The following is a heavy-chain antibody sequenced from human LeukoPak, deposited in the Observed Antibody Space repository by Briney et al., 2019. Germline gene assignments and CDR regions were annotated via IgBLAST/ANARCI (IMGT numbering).Heavy chain of an antibody. Sequence: GESLKISCKGSGSSFTSYWIGWVRQMPGKGLEWMGIIYPGDSDTRYSPSFQGQVTISADKSISTAYLQWSSLKASDTAMYYCARAQADCSSTSCYDYPDYWGQGTLVTVSS. D-gene: IGHD2-2*01. J-gene: IGHJ4*02. CDR3: ARAQADCSSTSCYDYPDY. V-gene: IGHV5-51*01. CDR1: GSSFTSYW. CDR2: IYPGDSDT.